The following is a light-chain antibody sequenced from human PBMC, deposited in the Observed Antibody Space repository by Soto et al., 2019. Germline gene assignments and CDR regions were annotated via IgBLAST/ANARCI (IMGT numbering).Light chain of an antibody. J-gene: IGKJ4*01. CDR3: QQYNDWPPLT. CDR2: GAS. V-gene: IGKV3-15*01. CDR1: QSVSSN. Sequence: EIVLTQSPATLSLSPVEIATLSCMASQSVSSNLAWYQQKPGQAPRLLIYGASTRATGIPARFSGSGSGTEFTLTISSLQSEDFAVYYCQQYNDWPPLTFGGGTKVDIK.